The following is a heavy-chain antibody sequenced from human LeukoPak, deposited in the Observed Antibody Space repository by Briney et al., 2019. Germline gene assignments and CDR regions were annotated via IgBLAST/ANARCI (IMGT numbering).Heavy chain of an antibody. V-gene: IGHV3-21*01. D-gene: IGHD3-3*01. CDR2: ITSSSSHV. J-gene: IGHJ6*02. CDR1: GFTFSTYS. Sequence: GGSLRLSCAASGFTFSTYSMNWVRQAPGTGLEWVSSITSSSSHVYYADSVKGRFTISRDNSKNTLYLQMNSLRAEDTAVYYCARDGEGMDVWGQGTTVTVSS. CDR3: ARDGEGMDV.